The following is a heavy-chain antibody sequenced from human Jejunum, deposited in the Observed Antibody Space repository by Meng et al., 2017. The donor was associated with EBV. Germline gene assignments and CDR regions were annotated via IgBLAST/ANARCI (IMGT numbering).Heavy chain of an antibody. V-gene: IGHV4-4*02. CDR2: IYHGGGT. J-gene: IGHJ4*02. CDR3: AGNGYYALEY. Sequence: LQGSGPRLAKPSGTLSLTCVVSGGSISDNDWWSWVRQPPGKGLEWLGEIYHGGGTNYNPSLESRVTISVDKSKNQFSLKLNSVTVADTAVYYCAGNGYYALEYWGPGILVTVSS. D-gene: IGHD3-22*01. CDR1: GGSISDNDW.